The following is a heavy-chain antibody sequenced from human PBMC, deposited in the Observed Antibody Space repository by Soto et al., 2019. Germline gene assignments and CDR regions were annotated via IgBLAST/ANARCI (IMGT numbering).Heavy chain of an antibody. CDR3: ARALDFWGAYFDY. Sequence: PGESLKISCKASGYSFTSYWITWVRQTPGKGLEWMGRIDPGDSYTTYSPSFQGHVTILVDKSISTAYLQWSSLKASDTAMYYCARALDFWGAYFDYWGQGSLVTVSS. J-gene: IGHJ4*02. D-gene: IGHD3-3*01. V-gene: IGHV5-10-1*01. CDR1: GYSFTSYW. CDR2: IDPGDSYT.